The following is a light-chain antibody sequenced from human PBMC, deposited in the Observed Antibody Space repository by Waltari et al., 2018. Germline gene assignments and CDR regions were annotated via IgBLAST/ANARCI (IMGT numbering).Light chain of an antibody. CDR1: QSIGNN. CDR2: GAS. Sequence: EIVMTQSPATLSVSLGERATLSCRASQSIGNNLGWYQQKPGRAPSLLIFGASRRATDVPARFSGSGYGTEFTLTISSLQSEDFAVYYCQQYNIWPVTFGGGTKVEI. CDR3: QQYNIWPVT. J-gene: IGKJ4*01. V-gene: IGKV3-15*01.